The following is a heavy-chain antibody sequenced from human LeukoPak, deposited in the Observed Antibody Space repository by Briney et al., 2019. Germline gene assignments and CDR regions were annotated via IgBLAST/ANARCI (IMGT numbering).Heavy chain of an antibody. CDR1: GGSISSSSYY. CDR2: IYYSGST. CDR3: AAGLHAFDI. D-gene: IGHD3-9*01. Sequence: SETLSLTCTVSGGSISSSSYYWGWIRQPPGKGLEWLVSIYYSGSTYYNPSLKSRVTISVDTSKNQFSLKLSSVTAADTVVYYCAAGLHAFDIWGQGTMVTVSS. V-gene: IGHV4-39*01. J-gene: IGHJ3*02.